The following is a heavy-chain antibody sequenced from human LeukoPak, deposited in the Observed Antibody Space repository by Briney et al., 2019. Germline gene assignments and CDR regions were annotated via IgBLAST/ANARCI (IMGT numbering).Heavy chain of an antibody. CDR1: GGSISSYY. V-gene: IGHV4-59*01. J-gene: IGHJ4*02. CDR2: IHYSGST. CDR3: ASGYCSGGSCYRPPNY. D-gene: IGHD2-15*01. Sequence: PSETLSLTCTVSGGSISSYYWSWIRQPPGKGLEWIGNIHYSGSTNYNPSLKSRVTISVDPSKNQFSLKLSSVTAADTAVYYCASGYCSGGSCYRPPNYWGQGTLVTVSS.